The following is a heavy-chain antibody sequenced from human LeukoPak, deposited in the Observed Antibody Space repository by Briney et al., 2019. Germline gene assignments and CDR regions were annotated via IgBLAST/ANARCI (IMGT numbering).Heavy chain of an antibody. Sequence: GGSLRLSCAASGFTFDDYAMHWVRQAPGKGLEWVSYISSSGSTIYYADSVKGRFTISRDNAKNSLYLQMNSLRAEDTAVYYCAELGITMIGDVWGKGTTVTISS. CDR3: AELGITMIGDV. CDR1: GFTFDDYA. D-gene: IGHD3-10*02. V-gene: IGHV3-48*03. CDR2: ISSSGSTI. J-gene: IGHJ6*04.